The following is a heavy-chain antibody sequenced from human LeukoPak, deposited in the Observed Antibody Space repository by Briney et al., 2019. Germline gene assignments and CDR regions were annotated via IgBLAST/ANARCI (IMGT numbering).Heavy chain of an antibody. V-gene: IGHV3-9*01. CDR3: AKDKDSYYYYYYMDV. J-gene: IGHJ6*03. D-gene: IGHD3/OR15-3a*01. Sequence: PGGSLRLSCAASGFTFDDYAMHWVRQAPGKGLEWVSGISWNSGSIGYADSVKGRFTISRDNAKNSLYLQMNSLRAEDTALYYCAKDKDSYYYYYYMDVWGKGTTVTVSS. CDR1: GFTFDDYA. CDR2: ISWNSGSI.